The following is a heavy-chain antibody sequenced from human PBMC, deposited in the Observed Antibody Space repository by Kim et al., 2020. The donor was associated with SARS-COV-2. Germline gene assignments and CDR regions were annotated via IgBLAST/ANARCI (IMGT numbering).Heavy chain of an antibody. V-gene: IGHV3-30*01. CDR3: ARCVDYYDSSGYPLYFDY. J-gene: IGHJ4*02. Sequence: KGRFTISRDNSKNTLYLQMNSLRAEDTAVYYCARCVDYYDSSGYPLYFDYWGQGTLVTVSS. D-gene: IGHD3-22*01.